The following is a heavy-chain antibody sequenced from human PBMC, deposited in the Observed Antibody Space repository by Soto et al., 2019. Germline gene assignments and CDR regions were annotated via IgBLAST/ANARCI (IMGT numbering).Heavy chain of an antibody. CDR2: IYYSGST. Sequence: TSETLSLTCTVSGGSISSYYGSWIRQPPGKGLEWIGYIYYSGSTNYNPSLKSRVTISVDTSKNQFSLKLSSVTAADTAVYYCARVAEGTYYYDSSGYFDCWGQGTLVTVSS. J-gene: IGHJ4*02. CDR1: GGSISSYY. CDR3: ARVAEGTYYYDSSGYFDC. V-gene: IGHV4-59*08. D-gene: IGHD3-22*01.